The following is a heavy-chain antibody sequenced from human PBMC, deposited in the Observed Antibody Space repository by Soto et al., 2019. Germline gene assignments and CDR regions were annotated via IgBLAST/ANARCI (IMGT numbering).Heavy chain of an antibody. J-gene: IGHJ4*02. CDR3: ARHKKNADAWLDY. Sequence: GESLKISCKGSGYSFPTYWISWVRQMPGKGLEWMGRIDPSDSYTSYRPSFQGHVTISVDKSISTAYLQLSSLQASDTAMYYCARHKKNADAWLDYWGQGTLVTVSS. V-gene: IGHV5-10-1*01. CDR1: GYSFPTYW. D-gene: IGHD5-12*01. CDR2: IDPSDSYT.